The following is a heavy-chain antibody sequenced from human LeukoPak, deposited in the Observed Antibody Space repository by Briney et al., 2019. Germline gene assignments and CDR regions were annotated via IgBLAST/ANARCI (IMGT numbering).Heavy chain of an antibody. CDR1: GGSISSGSYY. J-gene: IGHJ3*02. CDR2: IYTSGST. D-gene: IGHD6-19*01. Sequence: SQTLSLTCTVSGGSISSGSYYWSWIRQPAGKGLEWIGRIYTSGSTNYNPSLKSRVTISVDTSKNQFSLKLSSVTAADTAVYYCARVCGIAVAGGPDAFDIWGQGTMVTVSS. CDR3: ARVCGIAVAGGPDAFDI. V-gene: IGHV4-61*02.